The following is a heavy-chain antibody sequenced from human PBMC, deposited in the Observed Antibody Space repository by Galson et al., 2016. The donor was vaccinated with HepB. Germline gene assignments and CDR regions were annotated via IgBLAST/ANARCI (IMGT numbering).Heavy chain of an antibody. J-gene: IGHJ5*02. CDR3: ARDPYAKQTAGTWFAP. D-gene: IGHD6-19*01. CDR2: INPYNGKT. Sequence: SVTVSCKASGYTFTSYNFRDYAINWVRQAPGQGLELMGWINPYNGKTEYAQTFLGRFTMATATPTSTAYMELRGLQPDDTALYFCARDPYAKQTAGTWFAPWGQGTLVTVSS. V-gene: IGHV1-18*01. CDR1: GYTFTSYNFRDYA.